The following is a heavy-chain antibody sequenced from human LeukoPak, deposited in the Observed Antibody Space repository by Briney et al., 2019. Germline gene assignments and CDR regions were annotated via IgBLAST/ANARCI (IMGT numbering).Heavy chain of an antibody. V-gene: IGHV5-10-1*01. CDR1: GYSLTSYW. D-gene: IGHD6-13*01. Sequence: GESLKISCKGSGYSLTSYWISWVRQMPGKGLEWMGRIDPSDSYTNYSPSFQGHVTISADKSISTAYLQWSSLKASDTAMYYCARQGVGGSSWYYYYGMDVWGKGTTVTVSS. J-gene: IGHJ6*04. CDR3: ARQGVGGSSWYYYYGMDV. CDR2: IDPSDSYT.